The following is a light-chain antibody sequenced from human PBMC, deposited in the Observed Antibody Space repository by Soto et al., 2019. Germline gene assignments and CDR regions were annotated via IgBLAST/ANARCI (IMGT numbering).Light chain of an antibody. CDR2: GAS. J-gene: IGKJ1*01. V-gene: IGKV3-20*01. CDR1: QSVSSNY. CDR3: QQYGSSPWA. Sequence: IVLTQSPGTLSLSPGERATLSCRASQSVSSNYLAWYQQKPGQAPRLLIYGASSRATAIPDRFSDSGSGTDFHLTISRLEPEDFAVYYCQQYGSSPWAFGQGTKVEIK.